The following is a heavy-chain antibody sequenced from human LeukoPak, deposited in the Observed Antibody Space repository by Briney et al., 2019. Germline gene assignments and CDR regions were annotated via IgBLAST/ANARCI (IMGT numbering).Heavy chain of an antibody. CDR2: IYYSGST. CDR3: ARLLGGDSVFGFDP. V-gene: IGHV4-39*01. CDR1: AGSISSGSYY. D-gene: IGHD2-21*02. Sequence: SETLSLTCTVSAGSISSGSYYWSWIRQPPGKGLEWIGSIYYSGSTYYNPSLKSRVTISVDTSKNQFSLKLSSVTAADTAVYYCARLLGGDSVFGFDPWGQGTLVTVSS. J-gene: IGHJ5*02.